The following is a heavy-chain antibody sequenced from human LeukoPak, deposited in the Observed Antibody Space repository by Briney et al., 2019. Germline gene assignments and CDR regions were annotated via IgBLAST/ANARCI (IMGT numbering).Heavy chain of an antibody. CDR1: GGSISSSSYY. Sequence: PSETLSLTCTVSGGSISSSSYYWGWIRQPPGKGLEWIGRIYYSGSTYYNPSLKSRITISVDTSKNQFSLNLSSVTAADTAVYYCARDFLKYSSGWYWGQGTLVTVSS. V-gene: IGHV4-39*07. CDR2: IYYSGST. J-gene: IGHJ4*02. D-gene: IGHD6-19*01. CDR3: ARDFLKYSSGWY.